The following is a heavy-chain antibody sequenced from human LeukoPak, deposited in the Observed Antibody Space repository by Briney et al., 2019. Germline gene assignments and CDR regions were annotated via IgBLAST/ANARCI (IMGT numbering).Heavy chain of an antibody. V-gene: IGHV4-34*01. Sequence: SETLSLTCAVYGGSFSGYYWSWIRQPPGKGLEWIGEINHSGSTNYNPSLKSRVTISVDTSKNQFSLELSSVTAADTAVYYCARAGYDSSGYYWDYWGQGTLVTVFS. J-gene: IGHJ4*02. CDR2: INHSGST. CDR3: ARAGYDSSGYYWDY. CDR1: GGSFSGYY. D-gene: IGHD3-22*01.